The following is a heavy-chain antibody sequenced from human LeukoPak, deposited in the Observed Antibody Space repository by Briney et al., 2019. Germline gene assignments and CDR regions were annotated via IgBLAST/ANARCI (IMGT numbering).Heavy chain of an antibody. J-gene: IGHJ4*02. Sequence: GGSLRLSCAASGFTFSDYYMSWVRQAPGKGLEWVSYISSSSSYTNYADSVKGRFTISRDNAKNSLYLPMNSLRAEDTAVYYCARAGRYCSSTSCSIPDYWGQGTLVTVSS. CDR2: ISSSSSYT. D-gene: IGHD2-2*01. CDR3: ARAGRYCSSTSCSIPDY. CDR1: GFTFSDYY. V-gene: IGHV3-11*06.